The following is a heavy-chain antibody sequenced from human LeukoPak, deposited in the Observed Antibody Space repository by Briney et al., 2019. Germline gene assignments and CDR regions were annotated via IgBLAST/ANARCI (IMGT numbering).Heavy chain of an antibody. CDR3: ARHPSSAWHADY. V-gene: IGHV4-39*01. CDR1: GGSISTSSYC. CDR2: ISYSGTT. Sequence: SETLSLTXTVSGGSISTSSYCWGWIRQPPGKGLEWIGSISYSGTTYYSPSLKSRVTISVDTSNNQFSLRLTSVTAADTAVYFCARHPSSAWHADYWGHGTLVTVSS. J-gene: IGHJ4*01. D-gene: IGHD6-25*01.